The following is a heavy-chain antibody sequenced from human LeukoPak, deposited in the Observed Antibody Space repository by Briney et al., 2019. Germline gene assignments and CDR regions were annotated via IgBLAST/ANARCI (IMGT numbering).Heavy chain of an antibody. CDR3: ARETMIGPADY. J-gene: IGHJ4*02. V-gene: IGHV4-39*02. Sequence: SETLSLTCTVSGGSISSSSYYWGWIRQPPGKGLEWIGSIYYSGSTYYNPSLKSRVTISVDTSKNQFSLKLSSVTAADTAVYYCARETMIGPADYWGQGTLVTVSS. D-gene: IGHD3-22*01. CDR2: IYYSGST. CDR1: GGSISSSSYY.